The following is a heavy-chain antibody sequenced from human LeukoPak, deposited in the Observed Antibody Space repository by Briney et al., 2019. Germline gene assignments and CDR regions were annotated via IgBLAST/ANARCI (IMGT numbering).Heavy chain of an antibody. CDR2: MDDSGST. CDR1: GGPISSYY. V-gene: IGHV4-59*08. J-gene: IGHJ4*02. Sequence: SETLSLTCTVSGGPISSYYWSWIRQPPGKGLEWIGYMDDSGSTNYNPSLTSRVTISEDTSKNQLSLKLGSVTAADTAVYYCARHSSGSGGAFQYWGQGTPVTVSS. CDR3: ARHSSGSGGAFQY. D-gene: IGHD6-19*01.